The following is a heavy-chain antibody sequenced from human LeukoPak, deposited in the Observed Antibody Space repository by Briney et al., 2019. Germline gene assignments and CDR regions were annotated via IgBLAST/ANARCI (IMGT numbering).Heavy chain of an antibody. D-gene: IGHD6-13*01. CDR3: ARAGSSSWSTGNWFDP. J-gene: IGHJ5*02. CDR1: GGTFSSYA. V-gene: IGHV1-69*04. Sequence: GASVKVSCKASGGTFSSYAIRWVRQAPGQGLEWMGRIIPILGIANYAQKFQGRVTITADKSTSTAYMELSSLRSEDTAVYYCARAGSSSWSTGNWFDPWGQGTLVTVSS. CDR2: IIPILGIA.